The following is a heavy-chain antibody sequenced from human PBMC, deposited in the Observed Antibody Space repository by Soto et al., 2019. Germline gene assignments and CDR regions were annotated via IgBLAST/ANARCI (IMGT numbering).Heavy chain of an antibody. J-gene: IGHJ6*02. D-gene: IGHD3-9*01. CDR2: IIPIFGTA. CDR1: GGTCISYA. V-gene: IGHV1-69*01. Sequence: SGKVSSKAAGGTCISYAISWVRQATGQGLEWMGGIIPIFGTANYAQKFQGRVTITADESTSTAYMELSSLRSEDTAVYYCARLVDRDILTGSSLSDYGMDVWGQGTTVTVSS. CDR3: ARLVDRDILTGSSLSDYGMDV.